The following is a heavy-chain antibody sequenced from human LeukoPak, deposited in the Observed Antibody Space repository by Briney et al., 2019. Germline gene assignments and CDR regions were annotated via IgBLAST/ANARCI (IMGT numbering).Heavy chain of an antibody. Sequence: GGSLRLSCAASGFSFNTYCMSWVRLAPGKGLEWVATIMQDGSEKYYVDSVKGRFTISRDNANNSLYLQMSSLRAEDTAVYYCARDQSSGWFRPVSYFNYWGQGTLVTVSS. CDR3: ARDQSSGWFRPVSYFNY. CDR2: IMQDGSEK. D-gene: IGHD6-19*01. CDR1: GFSFNTYC. J-gene: IGHJ4*01. V-gene: IGHV3-7*01.